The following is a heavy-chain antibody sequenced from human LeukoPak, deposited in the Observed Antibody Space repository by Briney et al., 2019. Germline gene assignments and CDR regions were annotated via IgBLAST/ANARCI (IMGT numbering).Heavy chain of an antibody. V-gene: IGHV3-30*02. CDR1: GFTFSSYG. Sequence: GGSLRLSCAASGFTFSSYGMHWVRQAPGKGLEWVAFIRYDGSNKYYADSVKGRFTISRDNSKNTLYLQMNSLRAEDTAVYYCAREKERGSNGMDVWGQGTTVTVSS. D-gene: IGHD3-10*01. J-gene: IGHJ6*02. CDR3: AREKERGSNGMDV. CDR2: IRYDGSNK.